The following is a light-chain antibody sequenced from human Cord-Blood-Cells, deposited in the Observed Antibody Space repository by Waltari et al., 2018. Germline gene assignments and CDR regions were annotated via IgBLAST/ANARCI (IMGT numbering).Light chain of an antibody. Sequence: DIVMTQSPDSLAVSLGERATINYKSSQSVLYSSNNKNYLAWYQQKPGQPPKLLIYWASTRESGVPDRFSGSGSGTDFTLTISSLQAEDVAVYYCQQNYSTPWTFGQGTKVEIK. CDR2: WAS. J-gene: IGKJ1*01. V-gene: IGKV4-1*01. CDR1: QSVLYSSNNKNY. CDR3: QQNYSTPWT.